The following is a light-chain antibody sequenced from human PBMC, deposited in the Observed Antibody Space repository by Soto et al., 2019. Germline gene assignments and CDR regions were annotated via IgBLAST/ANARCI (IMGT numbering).Light chain of an antibody. CDR1: QSLVHGRGNIY. J-gene: IGKJ3*01. Sequence: DVVMTQSPLSLPVTLGQPASISCRSSQSLVHGRGNIYLNWFQQRPGQSPRRLIYYVSNRDSGVPDRLSGGGSGTKFTLKISRVEAEDVGVYYCMQGTHWPFTLGPGTKVDIK. CDR2: YVS. V-gene: IGKV2-30*02. CDR3: MQGTHWPFT.